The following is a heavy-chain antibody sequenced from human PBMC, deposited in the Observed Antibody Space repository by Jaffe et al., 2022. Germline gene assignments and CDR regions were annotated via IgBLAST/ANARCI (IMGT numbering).Heavy chain of an antibody. CDR3: ARETAMVGYCTGGVCQEVDY. Sequence: EVQLVESGGGLVQPGGSLRLSCAASGFTFSSYWMSWVRQAPGKGLEWVANIKQDGSEKYYVDSVKGRFTISRDNAKNSLYLQMNSLRAEDTAVYYCARETAMVGYCTGGVCQEVDYWGQGTLVTVSS. V-gene: IGHV3-7*01. CDR2: IKQDGSEK. J-gene: IGHJ4*02. D-gene: IGHD2-8*02. CDR1: GFTFSSYW.